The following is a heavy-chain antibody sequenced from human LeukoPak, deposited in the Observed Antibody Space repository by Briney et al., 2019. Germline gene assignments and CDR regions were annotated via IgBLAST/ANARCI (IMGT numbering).Heavy chain of an antibody. CDR1: GYTFTSYD. Sequence: ASVKVSCKASGYTFTSYDINWVRQATGQGLEWMGWMNPNSGNTGYAQKFQGRVTVTRNTSISTAYMELSSLRSEDTAVYYCARVYCSSTSCYLFAFDIWGQGTMVTVSS. CDR2: MNPNSGNT. V-gene: IGHV1-8*01. CDR3: ARVYCSSTSCYLFAFDI. D-gene: IGHD2-2*01. J-gene: IGHJ3*02.